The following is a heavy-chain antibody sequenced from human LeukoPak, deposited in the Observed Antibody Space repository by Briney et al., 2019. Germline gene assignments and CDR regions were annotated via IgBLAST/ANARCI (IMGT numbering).Heavy chain of an antibody. J-gene: IGHJ5*02. V-gene: IGHV3-30*18. CDR2: ISYDGSNK. CDR3: ANGFVFGWEGLLEPFDH. CDR1: GFTFSSYG. Sequence: GRSLRLSCAASGFTFSSYGMHWVRQAPGKGLEWVAVISYDGSNKYYADSVKGRFTISRDNSKNTLYLQMNSLRAEDTAVYCCANGFVFGWEGLLEPFDHWGQGTLVTVSS. D-gene: IGHD1-26*01.